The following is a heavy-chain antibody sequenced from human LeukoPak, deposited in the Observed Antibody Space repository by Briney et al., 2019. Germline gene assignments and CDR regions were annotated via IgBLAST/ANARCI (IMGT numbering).Heavy chain of an antibody. CDR3: AKVVGSPLRFLEWLLAAFDI. Sequence: GGSLRLSCAASGFTFSSYAMSWVRQAPGEGLEWVSAISGSGGSTYYADSVKGRFTISRDNSKNTLYLQMNSLRAEDTAVYYCAKVVGSPLRFLEWLLAAFDIWGQGTMVTVSS. J-gene: IGHJ3*02. V-gene: IGHV3-23*01. CDR1: GFTFSSYA. CDR2: ISGSGGST. D-gene: IGHD3-3*01.